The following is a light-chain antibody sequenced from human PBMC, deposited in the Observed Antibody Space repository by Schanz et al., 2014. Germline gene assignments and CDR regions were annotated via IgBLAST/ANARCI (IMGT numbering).Light chain of an antibody. CDR1: SSNIGSNT. Sequence: QSVLTQPPSASGPPGQRVTISCSGSSSNIGSNTVNWYQQLPGTAPKLLIYSNNQRPSGVPDRFSGSKSGTSASLAITGLQDADEADYYCQSSDSSLSGPYVFGTGTKVTVL. V-gene: IGLV1-44*01. J-gene: IGLJ1*01. CDR3: QSSDSSLSGPYV. CDR2: SNN.